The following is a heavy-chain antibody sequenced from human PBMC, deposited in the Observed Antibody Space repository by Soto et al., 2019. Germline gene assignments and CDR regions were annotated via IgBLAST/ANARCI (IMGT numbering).Heavy chain of an antibody. V-gene: IGHV4-59*12. D-gene: IGHD3-10*01. CDR3: ARGRITMVRGDTYYFDY. CDR1: GGSISSYY. CDR2: IYYTGST. J-gene: IGHJ4*02. Sequence: SETLSLTCSVSGGSISSYYWSWIRQPPGKGLEWIGYIYYTGSTNSNLSLKSRATISLDTSKNQFSLKLSSVTAADTAVYYCARGRITMVRGDTYYFDYWGQGTLVTVSS.